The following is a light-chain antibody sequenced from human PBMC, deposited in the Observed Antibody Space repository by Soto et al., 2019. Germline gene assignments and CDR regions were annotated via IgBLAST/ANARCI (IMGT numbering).Light chain of an antibody. J-gene: IGKJ4*01. Sequence: DIVMTQSPLSLPVIPGEPASISCRSSQSLLHRNGYNYLDWYLQKPGQSPQLLIYLGSSRASGVPDRFSGSESGTDFTLRISRVEAEDVGIYYCMQVLQTPLTFGGGTKVDIK. CDR1: QSLLHRNGYNY. CDR3: MQVLQTPLT. CDR2: LGS. V-gene: IGKV2-28*01.